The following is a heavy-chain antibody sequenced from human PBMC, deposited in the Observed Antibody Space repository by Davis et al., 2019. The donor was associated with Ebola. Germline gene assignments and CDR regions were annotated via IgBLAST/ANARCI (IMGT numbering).Heavy chain of an antibody. V-gene: IGHV3-11*06. CDR1: GFTFSDYY. D-gene: IGHD3-10*01. CDR2: ISSSSSYT. CDR3: ARRITMVRGVIIDWYFDL. J-gene: IGHJ2*01. Sequence: GGSLRLSCAASGFTFSDYYMSWLLPSPVPVLSFFSYISSSSSYTNYADSVKGRFTISRDNAKNSLYLQMNSLRAEDTAVYYCARRITMVRGVIIDWYFDLWGRGTLVTVSS.